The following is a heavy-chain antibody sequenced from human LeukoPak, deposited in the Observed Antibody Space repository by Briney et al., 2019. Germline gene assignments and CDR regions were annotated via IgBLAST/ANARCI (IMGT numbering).Heavy chain of an antibody. CDR2: IYYSGNT. J-gene: IGHJ4*02. CDR1: GDSISSSSYY. V-gene: IGHV4-39*01. Sequence: SETLSLTCTVSGDSISSSSYYWGWIRQPPGKGLQWIGSIYYSGNTYYNPSLKRRVTISLDTSKNQFSLKLSSVTAADTAVYYCARATVAVPDYWGQGTLVTVSS. CDR3: ARATVAVPDY. D-gene: IGHD6-19*01.